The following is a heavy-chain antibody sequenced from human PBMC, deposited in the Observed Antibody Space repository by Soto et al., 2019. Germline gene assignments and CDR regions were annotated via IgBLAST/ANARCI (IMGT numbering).Heavy chain of an antibody. CDR1: GGTFSSYA. V-gene: IGHV1-69*01. CDR3: ARALERRGGIDYYYYGMDV. Sequence: QVQLVQSGAEVKKPGSSVKVSCKASGGTFSSYAISWVRQAPGQGLEWMGGIIPIFGTANYAQKFHGGVTITADESTSTAYMELSSLRSEDTAVYYCARALERRGGIDYYYYGMDVWGQGTTVTVSS. J-gene: IGHJ6*02. CDR2: IIPIFGTA. D-gene: IGHD1-1*01.